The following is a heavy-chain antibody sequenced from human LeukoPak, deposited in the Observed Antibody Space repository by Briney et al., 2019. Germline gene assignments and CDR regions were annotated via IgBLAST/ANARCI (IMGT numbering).Heavy chain of an antibody. V-gene: IGHV4-34*01. J-gene: IGHJ4*02. Sequence: SETLSLTCAVYGGSLNGFYWSWIRQPPGKGLEWIGEITHTRSTNYNPSLKSRVTISVDTSKNQFSLRLSSVTAADTAVYYCASNKGQWLFSDWGQGTLVTVSS. CDR1: GGSLNGFY. CDR2: ITHTRST. D-gene: IGHD6-19*01. CDR3: ASNKGQWLFSD.